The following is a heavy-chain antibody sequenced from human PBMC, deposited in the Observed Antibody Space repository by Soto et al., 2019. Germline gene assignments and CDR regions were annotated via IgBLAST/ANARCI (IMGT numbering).Heavy chain of an antibody. CDR3: ARGGRIAARLAPSDY. CDR1: GYTFTSYA. D-gene: IGHD6-6*01. J-gene: IGHJ4*02. V-gene: IGHV1-3*01. CDR2: INAGNGNT. Sequence: ASVKGSCKASGYTFTSYAMHWVRQAPGQRLEWMGWINAGNGNTKYSQKFQGRVTITRDTSASTAYMELSSLRSEDTAVYYCARGGRIAARLAPSDYWGQGTLVTVS.